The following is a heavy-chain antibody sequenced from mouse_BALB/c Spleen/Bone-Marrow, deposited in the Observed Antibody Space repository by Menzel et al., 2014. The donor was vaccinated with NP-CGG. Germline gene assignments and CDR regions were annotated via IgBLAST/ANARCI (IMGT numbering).Heavy chain of an antibody. Sequence: VQLQQSGAELMKPGASVKISCKATGYTFSSYWIEWVKQRPGHGLEWIGEILPGSGGTNYNEKFKGKATFTADTSSNTAYMQLNRLTSEDSAVYYCARSMDYWGQGTSVTVSS. CDR2: ILPGSGGT. CDR1: GYTFSSYW. V-gene: IGHV1-9*01. J-gene: IGHJ4*01. CDR3: ARSMDY.